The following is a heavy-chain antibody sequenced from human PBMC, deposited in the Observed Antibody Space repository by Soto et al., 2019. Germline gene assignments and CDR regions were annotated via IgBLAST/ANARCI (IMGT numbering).Heavy chain of an antibody. D-gene: IGHD1-1*01. CDR2: ISYDGVNK. CDR3: AKSVYNWNDGFFDY. CDR1: GFTFSTYG. J-gene: IGHJ4*02. Sequence: QVQLVESGGGVVQPGRSLRLSCAASGFTFSTYGMHWVRQAPGKGLEWVAVISYDGVNKYYADSVKGRFTISRDNSKNTLYLQMNSLRAEDTAVYYCAKSVYNWNDGFFDYWGQGTLVTVPS. V-gene: IGHV3-30*18.